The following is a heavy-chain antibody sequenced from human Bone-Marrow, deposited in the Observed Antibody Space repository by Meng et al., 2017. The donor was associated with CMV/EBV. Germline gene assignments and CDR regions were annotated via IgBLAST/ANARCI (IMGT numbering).Heavy chain of an antibody. CDR1: GFTFSSYA. CDR2: ISYDGSNK. V-gene: IGHV3-30*04. J-gene: IGHJ6*01. D-gene: IGHD1-26*01. Sequence: GESLKISCAASGFTFSSYAMHWVRQAPGKGLEWVAVISYDGSNKYYADPVKGRFTISRDNAKNSLYLQMNSLRAEDTAVYYCARDLLGAGATLYYYYYGMDVWGQGTTVTGSS. CDR3: ARDLLGAGATLYYYYYGMDV.